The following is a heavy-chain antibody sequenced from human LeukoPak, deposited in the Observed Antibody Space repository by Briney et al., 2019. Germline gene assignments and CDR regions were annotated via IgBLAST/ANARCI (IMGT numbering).Heavy chain of an antibody. V-gene: IGHV1-2*02. D-gene: IGHD3-10*01. CDR3: ARDRITMVRGVNY. J-gene: IGHJ4*02. CDR2: INPNSGGT. CDR1: GYTFTGYY. Sequence: ASVKVSCKASGYTFTGYYMHWVRQAPGQGLEWMEWINPNSGGTNYAQKFQGRVTMTRDTSISTAYMELSRLRSDDTAVYYCARDRITMVRGVNYWGQGTLVTVSS.